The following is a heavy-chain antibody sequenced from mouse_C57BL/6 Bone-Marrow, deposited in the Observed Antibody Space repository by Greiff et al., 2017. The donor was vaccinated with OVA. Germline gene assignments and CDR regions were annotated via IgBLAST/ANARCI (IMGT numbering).Heavy chain of an antibody. CDR1: GFTFSSYA. CDR3: AREGLTVVFDY. J-gene: IGHJ2*01. D-gene: IGHD1-1*01. CDR2: ISDGGSYT. V-gene: IGHV5-4*01. Sequence: EVQRVESGGGLVKPGGSLKLSCAASGFTFSSYAMSWVRQTPEKRLEWVATISDGGSYTYYPDNVKGRFTISRANAKNNLYLQMSHLKSEDTAMYYCAREGLTVVFDYWGQGTTLTVSS.